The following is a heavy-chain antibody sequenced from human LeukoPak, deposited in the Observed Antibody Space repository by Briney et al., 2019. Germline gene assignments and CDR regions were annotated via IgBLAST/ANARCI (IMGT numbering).Heavy chain of an antibody. CDR3: ARVRTGTSGYFDY. CDR1: GFTFSSYS. J-gene: IGHJ4*02. V-gene: IGHV3-21*04. D-gene: IGHD2-8*01. CDR2: ISSSTRYI. Sequence: GGSLRLSCAASGFTFSSYSMNWVRQAPGKGLEWVSSISSSTRYIYDADSVKGRFTISRENSENTVYLQMNSLRGEDTAMYYCARVRTGTSGYFDYWGQGVLVTVSS.